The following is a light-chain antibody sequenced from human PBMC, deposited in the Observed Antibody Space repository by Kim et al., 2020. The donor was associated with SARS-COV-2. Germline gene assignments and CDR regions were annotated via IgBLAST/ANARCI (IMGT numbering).Light chain of an antibody. CDR3: QQFGGSPPIT. J-gene: IGKJ5*01. CDR1: ESVDSSK. V-gene: IGKV3-20*01. CDR2: GAS. Sequence: EIVLTQSPGTLSSSPGETATFSCRASESVDSSKLAWYRQKPRQAPRLLIFGASSRATGIPDRFSGSGSGTDFTLTISRLEPEDFAVYYCQQFGGSPPITFGQGTRLEIK.